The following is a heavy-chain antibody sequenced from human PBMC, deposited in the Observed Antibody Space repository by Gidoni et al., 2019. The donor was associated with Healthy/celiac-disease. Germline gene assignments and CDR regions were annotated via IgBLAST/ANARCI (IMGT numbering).Heavy chain of an antibody. J-gene: IGHJ3*02. CDR2: IYYSGST. CDR1: GSSISRYY. CDR3: ARDLGYYDSSDYAFDI. V-gene: IGHV4-59*01. Sequence: QVQLQASCPGLVKPSETLSLTCTVSGSSISRYYWSWIRQPPGKGLAWIGYIYYSGSTNYNPSLKSRVTISVDTSKNQFSLELSSVTAAETAVDYCARDLGYYDSSDYAFDIWGQGTMVTVSS. D-gene: IGHD3-22*01.